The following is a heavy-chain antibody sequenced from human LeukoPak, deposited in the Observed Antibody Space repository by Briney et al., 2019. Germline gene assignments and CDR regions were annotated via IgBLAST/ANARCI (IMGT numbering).Heavy chain of an antibody. V-gene: IGHV4-59*01. CDR2: IYYSGST. J-gene: IGHJ4*02. CDR1: GGSISSYY. Sequence: SETLSLTCTVSGGSISSYYWSWIRQPPGKGLEWIGYIYYSGSTNYNPSLKSRVTISVDTSKNQFPLKLSSVTAADTAVYYCAREGYYDSSGYPYFDYWGQGTLVTVSS. CDR3: AREGYYDSSGYPYFDY. D-gene: IGHD3-22*01.